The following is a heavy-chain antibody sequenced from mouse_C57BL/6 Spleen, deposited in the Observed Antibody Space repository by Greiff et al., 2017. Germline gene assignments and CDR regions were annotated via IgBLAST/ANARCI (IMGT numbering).Heavy chain of an antibody. CDR2: ISSGGSYT. CDR3: ARRDDYPFAY. Sequence: EVKVVESGGDLVKPGGSLKLSCAASGFTFSSYGMSWVRQTPDKRLEWVATISSGGSYTYYPDSVKGRFTISRDNAKNTLYLQMSSLKSEDTAMYYCARRDDYPFAYWGQGTLVTVSA. CDR1: GFTFSSYG. J-gene: IGHJ3*01. D-gene: IGHD2-4*01. V-gene: IGHV5-6*02.